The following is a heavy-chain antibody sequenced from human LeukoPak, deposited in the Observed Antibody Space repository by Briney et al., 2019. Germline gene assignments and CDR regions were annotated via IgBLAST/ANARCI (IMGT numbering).Heavy chain of an antibody. CDR2: INHSGST. CDR1: GGSFSGYY. D-gene: IGHD3-10*01. Sequence: SETLSLTCAVYGGSFSGYYWSWIRQPPGKGLGWIGEINHSGSTNYNPSLKSRVTISVDTSKNQFSLKLSSVTAADTAVYYCASITMVRDWYFDLWGRGTLVTVSS. J-gene: IGHJ2*01. V-gene: IGHV4-34*01. CDR3: ASITMVRDWYFDL.